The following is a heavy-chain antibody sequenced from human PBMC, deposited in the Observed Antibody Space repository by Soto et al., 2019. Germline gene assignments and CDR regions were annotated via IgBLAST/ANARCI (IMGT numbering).Heavy chain of an antibody. J-gene: IGHJ6*02. CDR1: GFTFSSYG. Sequence: GGSLRLSCAASGFTFSSYGMHWVRQAPGKGLEWVAVISYDGSNKYYADSVKGRFTISRDNSKNTLYLQMNSLRAEDTAVYYCAKGRGVATITDYYYGMDVWGQGTTVTVSS. CDR3: AKGRGVATITDYYYGMDV. V-gene: IGHV3-30*18. D-gene: IGHD5-12*01. CDR2: ISYDGSNK.